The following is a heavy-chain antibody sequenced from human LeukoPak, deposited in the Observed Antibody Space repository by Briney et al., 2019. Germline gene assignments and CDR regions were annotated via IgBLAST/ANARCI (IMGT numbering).Heavy chain of an antibody. J-gene: IGHJ6*02. Sequence: GGSLRLSCTASGFTLGDHAMSWVRQAPGKGLEWLGFIRSKAYGGTTEYAASAKGRFTISRDDSKSIAYLQMNSLTTEDTAVYCSRGPTQQWLYSGTDVWGQGTTVIVSS. CDR3: RGPTQQWLYSGTDV. D-gene: IGHD5-18*01. CDR2: IRSKAYGGTT. CDR1: GFTLGDHA. V-gene: IGHV3-49*04.